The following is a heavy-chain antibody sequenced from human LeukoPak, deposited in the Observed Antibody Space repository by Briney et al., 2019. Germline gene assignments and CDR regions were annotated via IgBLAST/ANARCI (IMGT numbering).Heavy chain of an antibody. D-gene: IGHD5-18*01. CDR2: IRYDGSNK. J-gene: IGHJ4*02. CDR1: GFTFSSYG. Sequence: GGSLRLSCAASGFTFSSYGMHWVRQAPGKGLEWVAFIRYDGSNKYYADSVKGRFTISRDNSKNTLYLQMNSLRAEDTAVYYCAKERDTAMVMIDYWGQGTLVTVSS. CDR3: AKERDTAMVMIDY. V-gene: IGHV3-30*02.